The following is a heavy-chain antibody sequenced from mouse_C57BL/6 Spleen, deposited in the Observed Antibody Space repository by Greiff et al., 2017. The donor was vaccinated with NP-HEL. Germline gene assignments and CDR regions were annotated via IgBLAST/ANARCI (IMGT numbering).Heavy chain of an antibody. CDR1: GYAFSSSW. D-gene: IGHD1-1*01. V-gene: IGHV1-82*01. CDR3: ASQIYYYGSSYDAMDY. J-gene: IGHJ4*01. CDR2: IYPGDGDT. Sequence: VKLQESGPELVKPGASVKISCKASGYAFSSSWMNWVKQRPGKGLEWIGRIYPGDGDTNYNGKFKGKATLTADKSSSTAYMQLSSLTSEDSAVYFCASQIYYYGSSYDAMDYWGQGTSVTVSS.